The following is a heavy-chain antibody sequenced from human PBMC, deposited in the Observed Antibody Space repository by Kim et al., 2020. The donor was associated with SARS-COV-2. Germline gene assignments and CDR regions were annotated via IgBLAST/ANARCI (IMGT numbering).Heavy chain of an antibody. CDR2: ISSSGSTI. J-gene: IGHJ6*02. CDR3: ARDELCTSCRSPGTYYYYYYGMDV. Sequence: GGSLRLSCAASGFTFSDYYMSWIRQAPGKGLEWVSYISSSGSTIYYADSVKGRFTISRDNAKNSLYLQMNSLRAEDTAVYYCARDELCTSCRSPGTYYYYYYGMDVWGQGTTVTVSS. D-gene: IGHD2-2*01. V-gene: IGHV3-11*04. CDR1: GFTFSDYY.